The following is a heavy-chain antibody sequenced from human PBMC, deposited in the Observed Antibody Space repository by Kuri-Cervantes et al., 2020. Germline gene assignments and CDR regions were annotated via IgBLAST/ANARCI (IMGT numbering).Heavy chain of an antibody. CDR1: GFTFSSYA. Sequence: GGSLRLSCAASGFTFSSYAMHWVRQAPGKGLEYVSAINSNGSSTYYADSVKGRFTISRDDSKNTAYLQMNSLRTEDTAVYYCTLPYGDDYWGQGTLVTVSS. CDR3: TLPYGDDY. J-gene: IGHJ4*02. D-gene: IGHD3-10*01. V-gene: IGHV3-64*02. CDR2: INSNGSST.